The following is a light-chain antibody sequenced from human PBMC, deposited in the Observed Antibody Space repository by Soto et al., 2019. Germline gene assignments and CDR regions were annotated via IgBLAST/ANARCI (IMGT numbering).Light chain of an antibody. V-gene: IGLV2-14*01. Sequence: QSALTQPASVSGSPGQTITISCTGTSSDIGGYNAVSWYQHHPGKAPKLIIYEVTHRPSGVSDRFSASKSGNTASLTISGLQAEDEAAYYCNSFRVSQLYVFGTGTRPPS. J-gene: IGLJ1*01. CDR1: SSDIGGYNA. CDR2: EVT. CDR3: NSFRVSQLYV.